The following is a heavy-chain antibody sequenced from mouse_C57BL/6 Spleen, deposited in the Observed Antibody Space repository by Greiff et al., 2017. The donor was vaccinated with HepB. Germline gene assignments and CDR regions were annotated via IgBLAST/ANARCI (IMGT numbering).Heavy chain of an antibody. CDR3: ARAEDYDGGFDY. J-gene: IGHJ2*01. D-gene: IGHD2-4*01. V-gene: IGHV3-6*01. CDR1: GYSITSGYY. CDR2: ISYDGSN. Sequence: EVQLQESGPGLVKPSQSLSLTCSVTGYSITSGYYWNWIRQFPGNKLEWMGYISYDGSNNYNPSLKNRISITRDTSKNQFFLKLNSVTTEDTATYYGARAEDYDGGFDYWGQGTTLTVSS.